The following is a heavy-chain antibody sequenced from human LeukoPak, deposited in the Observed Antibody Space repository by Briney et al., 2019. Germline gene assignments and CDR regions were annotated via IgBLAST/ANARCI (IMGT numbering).Heavy chain of an antibody. CDR2: IYYSGST. D-gene: IGHD3-9*01. Sequence: PSETLSLTCTVSGGSISSYYWSWIRQPPGKGLEWIGYIYYSGSTNYNPSLKSRVTISVDTSKNQFSLKLSSVTAADTAVYYCARGVRETGYYNYWGQGTLVTVSS. CDR1: GGSISSYY. CDR3: ARGVRETGYYNY. J-gene: IGHJ4*02. V-gene: IGHV4-59*01.